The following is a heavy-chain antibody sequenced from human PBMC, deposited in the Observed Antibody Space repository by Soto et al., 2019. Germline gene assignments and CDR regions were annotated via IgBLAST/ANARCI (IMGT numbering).Heavy chain of an antibody. Sequence: QVQLMQSGTEVKQPGASVTVSCKASGYTSADFGISWVRQAPGQGLELLGWVSGNNGASNPAPKVQGRITMTLDTSTGVSYMALRSLRSDDKDIYYCVRDQKYFRVNGNWFDSWGQGTLVSVSS. V-gene: IGHV1-18*04. J-gene: IGHJ5*01. CDR3: VRDQKYFRVNGNWFDS. CDR2: VSGNNGAS. D-gene: IGHD2-2*01. CDR1: GYTSADFG.